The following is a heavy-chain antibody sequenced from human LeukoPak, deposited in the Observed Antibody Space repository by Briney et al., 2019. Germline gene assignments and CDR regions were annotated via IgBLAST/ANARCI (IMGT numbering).Heavy chain of an antibody. J-gene: IGHJ1*01. CDR2: INQDGSEK. CDR3: ASATGYCSSTSCPHEYFQH. D-gene: IGHD2-2*01. V-gene: IGHV3-7*01. Sequence: GGSLRLSCAASGFTFSSYWMSWVRQAPGKGLEWVANINQDGSEKYYVDSVKGRFTISRDKAKNSVYLQMNSLRAEDTAVYYCASATGYCSSTSCPHEYFQHWGQGPLVTVSS. CDR1: GFTFSSYW.